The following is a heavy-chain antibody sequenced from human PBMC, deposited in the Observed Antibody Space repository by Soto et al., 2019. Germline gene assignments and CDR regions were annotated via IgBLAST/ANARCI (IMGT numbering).Heavy chain of an antibody. D-gene: IGHD2-15*01. CDR3: ARERPLGYCSGGSCYSGYYYYYMDV. Sequence: QVQLVQSGAEVKKPGASVKVSCKASGYTFTSYGISWVRQAPGQGLEWMGWISAYNGNTNYAQKLQGRLTMNTDPSTSTAYMELRSLRSDDTAVYYCARERPLGYCSGGSCYSGYYYYYMDVWGKGTTVTVSS. J-gene: IGHJ6*03. V-gene: IGHV1-18*01. CDR2: ISAYNGNT. CDR1: GYTFTSYG.